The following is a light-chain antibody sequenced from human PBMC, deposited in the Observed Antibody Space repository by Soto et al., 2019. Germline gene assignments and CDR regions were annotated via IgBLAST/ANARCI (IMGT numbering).Light chain of an antibody. J-gene: IGKJ4*01. CDR2: TGS. CDR3: QQANSVPLT. V-gene: IGKV1-12*01. CDR1: QGISNW. Sequence: DIQMTQSPSSVSASVGDRVSITCWASQGISNWLAWYQQKPGRAPKLLIYTGSSLQSWVPSRFSGTGSGTYFTLTISSLQPEDVATYYCQQANSVPLTFGGGTKVESK.